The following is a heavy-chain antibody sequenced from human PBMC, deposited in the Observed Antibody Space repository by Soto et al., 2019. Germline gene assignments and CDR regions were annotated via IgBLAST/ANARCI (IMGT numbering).Heavy chain of an antibody. J-gene: IGHJ6*03. Sequence: QVQLQESGPGLVKPSETLSLTCTVSGGSISSYYWSWIRQPPGKGLEWIGYIYYSGSTNYNPSLKSRVTISVDTSKNQFSLKLSSVTAADTAVYYCARVPSRLRTHYYYYMDVWGKGTTVTVSS. CDR3: ARVPSRLRTHYYYYMDV. CDR1: GGSISSYY. CDR2: IYYSGST. D-gene: IGHD3-16*01. V-gene: IGHV4-59*01.